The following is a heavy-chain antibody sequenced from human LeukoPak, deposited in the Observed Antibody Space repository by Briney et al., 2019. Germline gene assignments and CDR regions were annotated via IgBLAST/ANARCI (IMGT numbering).Heavy chain of an antibody. CDR3: ATNIRGYLGDWFDP. Sequence: SETLSLTCTVSGGSISSNNYYWGWIRQPPGNGLECIGSIYYIGSTSYNPSLKSRVTISVDTSKNQFSLKLRSATAADTAMYYCATNIRGYLGDWFDPWGQGTLVTVSS. V-gene: IGHV4-39*07. J-gene: IGHJ5*02. D-gene: IGHD5-18*01. CDR2: IYYIGST. CDR1: GGSISSNNYY.